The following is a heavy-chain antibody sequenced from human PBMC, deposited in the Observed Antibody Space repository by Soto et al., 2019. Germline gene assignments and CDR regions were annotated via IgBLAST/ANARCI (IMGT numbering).Heavy chain of an antibody. Sequence: SETLSLTCAVSGVSVTNVDYYWTWMRQSPGKGLEWIGNIYYTETTNYNPSLKSRLSISIDTSRNQFSLQLTSVTAADTAIYYCARQRRVGYWFHXWGQGTLFTVSX. CDR1: GVSVTNVDYY. J-gene: IGHJ5*02. CDR3: ARQRRVGYWFHX. CDR2: IYYTETT. V-gene: IGHV4-30-4*01.